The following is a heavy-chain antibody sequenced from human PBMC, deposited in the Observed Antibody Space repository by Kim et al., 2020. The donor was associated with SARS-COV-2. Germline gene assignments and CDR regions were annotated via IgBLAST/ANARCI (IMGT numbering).Heavy chain of an antibody. CDR2: IRTRGDIT. CDR1: GFTFSTSP. CDR3: ARSGTTRPFDV. J-gene: IGHJ3*01. Sequence: GGSLRLSCVASGFTFSTSPMRWVRPAPGKGLEWVSGIRTRGDITYYADSVKVRLTLSIDKYKNTLYLQLKNLRAEESAVYYCARSGTTRPFDVWGQETRV. D-gene: IGHD3-22*01. V-gene: IGHV3-23*01.